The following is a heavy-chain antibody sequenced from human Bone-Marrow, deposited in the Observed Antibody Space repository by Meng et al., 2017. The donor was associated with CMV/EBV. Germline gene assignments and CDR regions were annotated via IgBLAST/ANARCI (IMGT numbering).Heavy chain of an antibody. D-gene: IGHD4-17*01. J-gene: IGHJ4*02. CDR2: IYYSGST. CDR3: ARGRRTVTTSPLMTREAGRVFDY. Sequence: GSLRLSCTVSGGSISSSSYYWGWIRQPPGKGLEWIGSIYYSGSTYYNPSLKSRVTISVDTSKNQFSLKLSSVTAADTAVYYCARGRRTVTTSPLMTREAGRVFDYWGQGTLVTVSS. V-gene: IGHV4-39*07. CDR1: GGSISSSSYY.